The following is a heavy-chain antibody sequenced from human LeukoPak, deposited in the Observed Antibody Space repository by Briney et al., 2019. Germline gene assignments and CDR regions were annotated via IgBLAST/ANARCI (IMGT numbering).Heavy chain of an antibody. CDR3: AASAEWLRVFDY. J-gene: IGHJ4*02. D-gene: IGHD5-12*01. CDR2: ISGSGGST. CDR1: GFTFSSYA. V-gene: IGHV3-23*01. Sequence: QAGGSLRLSCAASGFTFSSYAMSWVRQAPGKGLEWVSAISGSGGSTYYADSVKGRFTISRDNSKNTLYLQMNSLRAEDTAVYYCAASAEWLRVFDYWGQGTLVTVSS.